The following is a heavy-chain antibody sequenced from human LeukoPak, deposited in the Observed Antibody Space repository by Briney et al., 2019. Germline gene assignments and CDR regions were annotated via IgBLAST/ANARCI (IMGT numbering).Heavy chain of an antibody. CDR1: GFTFSSYS. J-gene: IGHJ3*02. CDR3: ARGSPWGYDAFDI. D-gene: IGHD7-27*01. V-gene: IGHV3-48*01. Sequence: GGSLRLSCAASGFTFSSYSMNWVRQAPGKGLEWVSYISSSSSTIYYADSVKGRFTISRDNAKNSLYLQMSSLRAEDTAVYYCARGSPWGYDAFDIWGQGTMVTVSS. CDR2: ISSSSSTI.